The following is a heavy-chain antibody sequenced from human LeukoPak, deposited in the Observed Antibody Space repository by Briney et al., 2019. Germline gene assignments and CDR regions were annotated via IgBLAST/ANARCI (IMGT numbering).Heavy chain of an antibody. CDR1: GFTFSSYS. J-gene: IGHJ4*02. Sequence: GGSLRLSCAASGFTFSSYSMNWVRQAPGKGLEWVSYISSSSSILYYADSVKGRFTISRDNAKNSLYLQMNSLRAEDTAVYYCAKDDGGVVVAATPPTWGQGTLVTVSS. CDR3: AKDDGGVVVAATPPT. CDR2: ISSSSSIL. V-gene: IGHV3-48*04. D-gene: IGHD2-2*02.